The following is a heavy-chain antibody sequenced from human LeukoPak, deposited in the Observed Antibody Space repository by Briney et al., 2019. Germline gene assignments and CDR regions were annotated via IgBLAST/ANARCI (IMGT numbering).Heavy chain of an antibody. J-gene: IGHJ5*02. Sequence: SVKVSCKASGYTFTSYAISWVRQAPGQGLEWMGGIIPIFGAPNYAQKFQGRVTITADESTSTAYMELSSLRSEDTAVYYCARCYDLWSGYYRWLDPWGQGTLVTVSS. CDR2: IIPIFGAP. CDR1: GYTFTSYA. V-gene: IGHV1-69*13. CDR3: ARCYDLWSGYYRWLDP. D-gene: IGHD3-3*01.